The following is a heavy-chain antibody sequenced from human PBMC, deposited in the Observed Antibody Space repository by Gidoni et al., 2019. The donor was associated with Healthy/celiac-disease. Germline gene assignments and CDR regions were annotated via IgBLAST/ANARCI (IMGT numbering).Heavy chain of an antibody. J-gene: IGHJ4*02. V-gene: IGHV1-18*01. CDR3: ARDFSPWTAHRYFDY. D-gene: IGHD3-3*01. CDR2: ISAYNSNT. Sequence: QVQLVQSGAEVKKPGASVKVSCKAAGYTFTSYGISGVRQAPGQGLEWMGWISAYNSNTNYAQKLQGRVTMTTDTSTSTAYMELRSLRSDDTAVYYCARDFSPWTAHRYFDYWGQGTLVTVSS. CDR1: GYTFTSYG.